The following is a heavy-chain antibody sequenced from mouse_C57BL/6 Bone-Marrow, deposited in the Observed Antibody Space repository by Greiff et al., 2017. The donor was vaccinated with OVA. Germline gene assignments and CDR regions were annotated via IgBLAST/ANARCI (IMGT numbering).Heavy chain of an antibody. CDR1: GFSLTSYG. V-gene: IGHV2-2*01. J-gene: IGHJ1*03. D-gene: IGHD1-3*01. Sequence: QVQLQQSGPGLVQPSQSLSITCTVSGFSLTSYGVHWVRQSPGKGLEWLGVIWSGGSTDYNAACISRLSISKDNSKSQVFLKMNRLQADDTSLYYCARKWGVKNYWYFDVWGTGTTVTVSS. CDR2: IWSGGST. CDR3: ARKWGVKNYWYFDV.